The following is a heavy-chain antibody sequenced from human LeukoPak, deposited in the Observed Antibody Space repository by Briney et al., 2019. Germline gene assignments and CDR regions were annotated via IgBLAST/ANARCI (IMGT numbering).Heavy chain of an antibody. Sequence: GASVTVSCKASGYTFTSYGISWVRQAPGQGLEWMGWISAYNGNTNYAQKLQGRVTMTTDTSTSTAYMELRGLRSDDTAVYYCARDHHSGSYLGWFDPWGQGTLVTVSS. CDR3: ARDHHSGSYLGWFDP. V-gene: IGHV1-18*01. CDR2: ISAYNGNT. CDR1: GYTFTSYG. D-gene: IGHD1-26*01. J-gene: IGHJ5*02.